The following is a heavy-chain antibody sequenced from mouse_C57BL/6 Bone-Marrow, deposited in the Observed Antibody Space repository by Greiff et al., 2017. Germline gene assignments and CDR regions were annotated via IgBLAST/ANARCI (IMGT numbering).Heavy chain of an antibody. CDR2: IWRGGST. Sequence: VKLMESGPGLVQPSQSLSITCTVSGFSLTSYGVHWVRQSPGKGLEWLGVIWRGGSTDYNAAFMSRLSITKDNSKSQVFFKMNSLQADDTAIYYCAKNGDYGWYFDVWGTGTTVTVSS. D-gene: IGHD2-4*01. CDR3: AKNGDYGWYFDV. J-gene: IGHJ1*03. V-gene: IGHV2-5*01. CDR1: GFSLTSYG.